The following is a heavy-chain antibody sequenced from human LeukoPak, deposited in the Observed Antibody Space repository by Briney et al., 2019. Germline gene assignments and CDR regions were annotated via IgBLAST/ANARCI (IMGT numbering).Heavy chain of an antibody. CDR1: GGSISSSNW. CDR2: IYHSGST. D-gene: IGHD2-15*01. CDR3: ARPLSLGYCSGGSCYGRGAWFDR. J-gene: IGHJ5*02. Sequence: PSGTLSLTCAVSGGSISSSNWWSWVRQPPGKGLEWIGQIYHSGSTNYNPSLESRVTISVDKSKNQFSLKLRSVTAADTAVYYCARPLSLGYCSGGSCYGRGAWFDRWGQGTLVTVSS. V-gene: IGHV4-4*02.